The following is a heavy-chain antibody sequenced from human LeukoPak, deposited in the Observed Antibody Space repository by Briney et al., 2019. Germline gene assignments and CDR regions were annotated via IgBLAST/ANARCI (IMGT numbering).Heavy chain of an antibody. CDR1: GFTFTSSA. J-gene: IGHJ3*02. CDR2: IVVGSGNT. D-gene: IGHD3-16*02. CDR3: AAGPSGYDYVWGSYLPDAFDI. V-gene: IGHV1-58*01. Sequence: SVKVSCKASGFTFTSSAVQWVRQARGQRLEWIGWIVVGSGNTNYARKFQERVTITRDMSTSTAYMELSSLRSEDTAVYYCAAGPSGYDYVWGSYLPDAFDIWGQGTMVTVSS.